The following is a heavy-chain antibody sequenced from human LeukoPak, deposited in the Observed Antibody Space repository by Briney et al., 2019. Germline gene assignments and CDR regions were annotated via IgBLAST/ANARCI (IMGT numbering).Heavy chain of an antibody. CDR2: MNPNSGNT. D-gene: IGHD6-19*01. J-gene: IGHJ6*02. Sequence: ASVKVSCKASGGTFSSYAISWVRQAPGQGLEWMGWMNPNSGNTGYAQKFRGRVTMTRNTSISTAYMELSSLRSEDTAVYYCARGRSSGWYYYYYGMDVWGQGTTVTVSS. CDR1: GGTFSSYA. CDR3: ARGRSSGWYYYYYGMDV. V-gene: IGHV1-8*02.